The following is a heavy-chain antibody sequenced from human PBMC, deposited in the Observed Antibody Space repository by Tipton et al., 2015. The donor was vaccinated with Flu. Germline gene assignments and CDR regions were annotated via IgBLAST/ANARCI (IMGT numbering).Heavy chain of an antibody. Sequence: VQLVQSGAEVKKPGASVKVSCKASGYTFTSYGISWVRQAPGQGLEWMGWISAYNGNTNYAQKLQGRVTMTTDTSTSTAYMELRSLRSDDTAVYYCARTYGSGSYYMPYYYYYYGMDVWGQGTTVTVSS. CDR3: ARTYGSGSYYMPYYYYYYGMDV. V-gene: IGHV1-18*01. J-gene: IGHJ6*02. CDR2: ISAYNGNT. D-gene: IGHD3-10*01. CDR1: GYTFTSYG.